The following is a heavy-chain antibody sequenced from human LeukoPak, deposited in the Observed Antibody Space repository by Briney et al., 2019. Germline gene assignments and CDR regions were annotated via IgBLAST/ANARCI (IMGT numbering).Heavy chain of an antibody. CDR1: GFTFSSYA. V-gene: IGHV3-30-3*01. J-gene: IGHJ4*02. CDR2: ISYDGSNK. CDR3: ARWAHYDILTGYYNYFDY. Sequence: PGGSLRLSCAASGFTFSSYAMHWVRQAPGKGLEWVAVISYDGSNKYYADSVKGRFTISRDNSKNTLYLQMNSLRAEDTAVYYCARWAHYDILTGYYNYFDYWGQGTLVTVSS. D-gene: IGHD3-9*01.